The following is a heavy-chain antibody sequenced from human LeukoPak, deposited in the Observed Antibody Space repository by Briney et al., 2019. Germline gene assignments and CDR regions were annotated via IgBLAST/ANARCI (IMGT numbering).Heavy chain of an antibody. Sequence: GGSLRLSCAASGFTFSSYAMHWVRQAPGKGPEWVAVISYDGSNKYYADSVKGRFTISRDNSKNTLYLQMNSLRAEDTAVYYCARGLCSGGSCYRFGYWGQGTLVTVSS. CDR3: ARGLCSGGSCYRFGY. CDR1: GFTFSSYA. V-gene: IGHV3-30*04. J-gene: IGHJ4*02. D-gene: IGHD2-15*01. CDR2: ISYDGSNK.